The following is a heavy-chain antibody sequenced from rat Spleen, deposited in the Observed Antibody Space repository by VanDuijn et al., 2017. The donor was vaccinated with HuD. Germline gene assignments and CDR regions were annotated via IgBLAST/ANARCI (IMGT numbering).Heavy chain of an antibody. V-gene: IGHV2-45*01. Sequence: QVQLKESGPGLVQPSETLSLTCTVSGFSLTSYNVHWVRQPPGKGLEWMGVTWSGGSTDYNSALKSRLSISRDTSKNQVFLKMNSLQSEDIATYYCAREEYWGQGVMVTVSS. J-gene: IGHJ2*01. CDR2: TWSGGST. CDR3: AREEY. CDR1: GFSLTSYN.